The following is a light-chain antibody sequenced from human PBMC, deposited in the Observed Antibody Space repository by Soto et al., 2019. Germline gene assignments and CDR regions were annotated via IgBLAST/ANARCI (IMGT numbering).Light chain of an antibody. CDR3: QQYGSSRIT. V-gene: IGKV3-20*01. CDR2: AAS. Sequence: ELVLTQSPCTLSLSPGERATLSCRASQSVTNNFLAWYQQKPGQAPRLLIYAASSRATGIPDRFSGSGSGTDFTLTISRLEPEDFAVYYCQQYGSSRITFGQGTRLENK. CDR1: QSVTNNF. J-gene: IGKJ5*01.